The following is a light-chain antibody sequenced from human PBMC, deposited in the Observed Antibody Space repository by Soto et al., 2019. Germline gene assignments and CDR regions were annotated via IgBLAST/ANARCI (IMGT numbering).Light chain of an antibody. J-gene: IGKJ1*01. CDR2: GAY. CDR3: QHYDDYAK. V-gene: IGKV1-5*03. Sequence: DIQMTQSPSTLSASVGDRVSITCRASQSISSWLTWYQQKPGKAPKLLIYGAYTLESGVQSRFSGTGSGTDFTLTISSLQPDDFATYYSQHYDDYAKFSKGTRVEIK. CDR1: QSISSW.